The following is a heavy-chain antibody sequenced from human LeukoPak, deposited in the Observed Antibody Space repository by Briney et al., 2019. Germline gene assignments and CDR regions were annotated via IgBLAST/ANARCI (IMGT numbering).Heavy chain of an antibody. Sequence: PGGSLRLSCAASGFSFSTQRMHWVRQAPGKGLVWVSYINIDERITGYADSVKGRFTISRDNAKNTLYLQMNSLRVEDSAVYYCVKESRTAGPGYFDFWGQGTLVTVSS. CDR3: VKESRTAGPGYFDF. CDR2: INIDERIT. V-gene: IGHV3-74*01. CDR1: GFSFSTQR. J-gene: IGHJ4*02. D-gene: IGHD6-13*01.